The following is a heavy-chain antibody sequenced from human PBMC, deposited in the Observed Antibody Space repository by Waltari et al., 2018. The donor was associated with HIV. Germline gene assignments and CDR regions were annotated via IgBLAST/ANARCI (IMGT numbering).Heavy chain of an antibody. CDR3: AREVAGIVVVSAAGWNWFDP. D-gene: IGHD2-2*01. CDR1: GYSISSGYS. J-gene: IGHJ5*02. V-gene: IGHV4-38-2*02. CDR2: IYHSGST. Sequence: QVQLQESGPGLVKPSETLSLTCTVVGYSISSGYSWGWIRQPQGKGLEWIGSIYHSGSTYNSPTLNGRVTISVAKSKTQFSLKLSSVTAAETAVYYCAREVAGIVVVSAAGWNWFDPWGQGTLVTVSS.